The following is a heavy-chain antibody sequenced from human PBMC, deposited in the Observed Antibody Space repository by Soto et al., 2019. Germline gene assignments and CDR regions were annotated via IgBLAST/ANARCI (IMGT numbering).Heavy chain of an antibody. D-gene: IGHD3-22*01. CDR3: AAMVISHLYDYYGVGV. J-gene: IGHJ6*02. CDR2: INPNTGVT. V-gene: IGHV1-2*02. Sequence: SGKASCKASGYTFTAYHMHWVRQAPGQGFEWMWWINPNTGVTSYAQNFQGRVTMTRDTSISTAYMQLSGLTSDDTAVYYCAAMVISHLYDYYGVGVWGQGTTVTVSS. CDR1: GYTFTAYH.